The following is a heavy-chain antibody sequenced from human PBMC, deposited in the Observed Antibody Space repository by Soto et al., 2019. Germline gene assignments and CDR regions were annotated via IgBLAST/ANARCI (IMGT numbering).Heavy chain of an antibody. CDR1: GFTFSDCS. J-gene: IGHJ3*01. D-gene: IGHD1-1*01. CDR3: AGGVGTPSDAFDL. Sequence: EVQLVESGGGLVKPGGSLRLSCAASGFTFSDCSMDWVRQAPGKGLEWVSSISSSSSYIYYADSVKGRFTMSRDNAKNSLFLQMNSLSVEDTAVYYCAGGVGTPSDAFDLWGQGTMVTVSS. CDR2: ISSSSSYI. V-gene: IGHV3-21*01.